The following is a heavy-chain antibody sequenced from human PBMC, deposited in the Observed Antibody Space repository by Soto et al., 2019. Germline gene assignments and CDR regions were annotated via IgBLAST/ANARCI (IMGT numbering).Heavy chain of an antibody. D-gene: IGHD6-19*01. J-gene: IGHJ3*02. CDR1: GFTFSSYA. V-gene: IGHV3-23*01. CDR2: ISGSGVST. CDR3: AKEGGYSSGWTGIDI. Sequence: GGSLRLSCAASGFTFSSYAMSWVRPAPGKGLEWVSAISGSGVSTYYADSVKGRFTISRDNSKNTLYLQMNSLRAEDTAVYYCAKEGGYSSGWTGIDIWGQGTMVTVSS.